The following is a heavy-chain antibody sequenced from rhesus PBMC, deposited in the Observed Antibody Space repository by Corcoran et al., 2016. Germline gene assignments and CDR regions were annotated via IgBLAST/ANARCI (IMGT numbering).Heavy chain of an antibody. D-gene: IGHD6-25*01. CDR3: TRRGGSWKNFDY. CDR1: VYTFTRYY. J-gene: IGHJ4*01. V-gene: IGHV1S9*01. Sequence: QVQLVQSGAEVKKPGASVKPSCKASVYTFTRYYINWVRQAPGQVLEWMGWINPSNGNTGYAQKFQGRVTMTRDTSTSTAYMELSSLRSEDTAVYYCTRRGGSWKNFDYWGQGVLVTVSS. CDR2: INPSNGNT.